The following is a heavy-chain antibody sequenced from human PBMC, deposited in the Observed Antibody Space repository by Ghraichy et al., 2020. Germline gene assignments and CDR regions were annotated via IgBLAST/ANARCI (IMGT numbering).Heavy chain of an antibody. D-gene: IGHD5-12*01. CDR2: IYWNDDK. V-gene: IGHV2-5*01. J-gene: IGHJ4*02. Sequence: SGPTLVKPTQTLTLTCTFSGFSLSTSGVGVGWIRQPPGKALEWLALIYWNDDKRYSPSLKSRLTITKDTSKNQVVLTMTNMDPVDTATYYCAHIWWLRGHPYYFDYWGQGTLVTVSS. CDR1: GFSLSTSGVG. CDR3: AHIWWLRGHPYYFDY.